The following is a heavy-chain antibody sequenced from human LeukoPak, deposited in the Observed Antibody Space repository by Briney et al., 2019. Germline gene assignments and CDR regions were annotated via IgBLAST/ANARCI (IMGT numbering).Heavy chain of an antibody. Sequence: SVKVSCKASGGTFSSYAISWARQAPGQGLEWMGGIIPIFGTANYAQKFQGRVTITTDESTSTAYMELSSLRSEDTAVYYCARQMVVDYYYYMDVWGKGTTVTVSS. CDR3: ARQMVVDYYYYMDV. CDR1: GGTFSSYA. D-gene: IGHD2-15*01. V-gene: IGHV1-69*05. CDR2: IIPIFGTA. J-gene: IGHJ6*03.